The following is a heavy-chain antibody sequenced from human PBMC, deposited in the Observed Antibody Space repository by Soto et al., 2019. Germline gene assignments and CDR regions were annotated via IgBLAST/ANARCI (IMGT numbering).Heavy chain of an antibody. J-gene: IGHJ4*02. CDR3: ARGYSHYAH. CDR2: IYYSGPS. Sequence: SETLSLTCTVSGGSVSRDSNFWSWIRQPPGEGLEWIGYIYYSGPSRYNPSLESRVTISIDSSKNQVSLTLTSVTAADTAVYYCARGYSHYAHWGRGTLVTVSS. V-gene: IGHV4-61*01. CDR1: GGSVSRDSNF. D-gene: IGHD4-4*01.